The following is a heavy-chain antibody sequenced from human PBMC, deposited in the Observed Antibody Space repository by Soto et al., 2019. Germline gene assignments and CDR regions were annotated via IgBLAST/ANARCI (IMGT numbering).Heavy chain of an antibody. CDR3: ASLHRTTYLSVDAFDI. D-gene: IGHD4-17*01. CDR2: ISAYNGNT. CDR1: GYTFTSYG. J-gene: IGHJ3*02. V-gene: IGHV1-18*01. Sequence: ASVKVSCKASGYTFTSYGISWVRQAPGQGLEWMGWISAYNGNTNYAQKLQGRVTMTTDTSTSTAYMELRSLRSDDTAVYYCASLHRTTYLSVDAFDIWGQGTMVTVSS.